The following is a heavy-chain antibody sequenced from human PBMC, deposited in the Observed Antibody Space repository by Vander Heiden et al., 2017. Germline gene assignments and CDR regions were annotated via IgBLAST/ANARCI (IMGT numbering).Heavy chain of an antibody. CDR3: TTDRSRRVGAYYFDY. D-gene: IGHD1-26*01. J-gene: IGHJ4*02. V-gene: IGHV3-15*01. Sequence: RFTISRDDSKNTLYLQMNRLKTEDTAVYYCTTDRSRRVGAYYFDYWGQGTLVTVSS.